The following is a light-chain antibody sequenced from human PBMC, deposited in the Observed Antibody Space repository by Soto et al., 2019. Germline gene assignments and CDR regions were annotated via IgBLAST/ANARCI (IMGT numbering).Light chain of an antibody. CDR1: SSDVGGYNY. V-gene: IGLV2-14*01. J-gene: IGLJ2*01. CDR2: DGS. Sequence: QSALTQPASVSGSPGQSITISCTGTSSDVGGYNYVSWYQQHPGKAPKLMTYDGSNRPSGVSNRFSGSKSGNTASLTISGLQAEDEADYYCSSYTSSSTVVFVGGTKLTVL. CDR3: SSYTSSSTVV.